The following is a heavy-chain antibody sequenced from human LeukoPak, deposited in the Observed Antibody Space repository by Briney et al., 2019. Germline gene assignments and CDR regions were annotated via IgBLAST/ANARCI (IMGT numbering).Heavy chain of an antibody. V-gene: IGHV1-18*01. J-gene: IGHJ4*02. Sequence: ASVKVSCKASGYTFTSYGISWVRQAPGQGLEWVGWIRGDNGNTNYAQKFQGRVTMTTETSTSTAYMELGSLGSDETAVYYCARVDLLTGHYFFDYWGQGTLVTVSS. CDR1: GYTFTSYG. CDR3: ARVDLLTGHYFFDY. CDR2: IRGDNGNT. D-gene: IGHD3-9*01.